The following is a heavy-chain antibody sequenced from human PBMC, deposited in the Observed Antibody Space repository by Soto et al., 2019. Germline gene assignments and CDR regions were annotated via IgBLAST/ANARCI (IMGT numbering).Heavy chain of an antibody. Sequence: QLQLQESGSGLVKPSQTLSLTCAVSGGSISSGGYSWSWIRQPPGKGLEWIGYIYHSGSTYYNPSLKSRVTISVDRSKNQFSLKLSSVTAADTAVYSCARDLYYYDSSGYYLFDAFDIWGQGTMVTVSS. CDR2: IYHSGST. D-gene: IGHD3-22*01. CDR3: ARDLYYYDSSGYYLFDAFDI. V-gene: IGHV4-30-2*01. CDR1: GGSISSGGYS. J-gene: IGHJ3*02.